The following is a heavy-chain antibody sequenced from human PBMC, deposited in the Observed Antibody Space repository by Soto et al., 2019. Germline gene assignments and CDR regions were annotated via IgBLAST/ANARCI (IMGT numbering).Heavy chain of an antibody. V-gene: IGHV1-18*01. CDR2: ISAYNGNT. CDR1: GYTFTSYG. D-gene: IGHD3-22*01. J-gene: IGHJ4*02. Sequence: GASVKVSCKASGYTFTSYGISWVRQAPGQGLEWMGWISAYNGNTNYAQKLQGRVTMTIDTSTSTAYMELRSLRSDDTAAYYCARATIGLNYYDSSGYEFDYWGQGTLVTVSS. CDR3: ARATIGLNYYDSSGYEFDY.